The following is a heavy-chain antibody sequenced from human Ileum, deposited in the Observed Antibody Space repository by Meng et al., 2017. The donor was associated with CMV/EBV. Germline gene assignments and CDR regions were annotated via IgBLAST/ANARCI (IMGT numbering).Heavy chain of an antibody. J-gene: IGHJ4*02. CDR3: ASISSSWLGLRG. Sequence: KASGYTFTSYDINWVRQATGQGLEWMGWMNPNSGNTGYAQKFQGRVTMTRNTSISTAYMELSSLRSEDTAVYYCASISSSWLGLRGWGQGTLVTVSS. D-gene: IGHD6-13*01. CDR1: GYTFTSYD. V-gene: IGHV1-8*01. CDR2: MNPNSGNT.